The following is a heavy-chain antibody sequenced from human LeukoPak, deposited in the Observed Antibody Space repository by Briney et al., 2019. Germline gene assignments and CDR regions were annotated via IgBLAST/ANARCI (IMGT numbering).Heavy chain of an antibody. CDR3: ARWNYYDSSGYYLSHFDY. CDR1: GGSFSGYY. CDR2: INHSGST. V-gene: IGHV4-34*01. J-gene: IGHJ4*02. D-gene: IGHD3-22*01. Sequence: SETLSLTCAVYGGSFSGYYWSWIRQPPGKGLEWIGEINHSGSTNYNPSLKSRVTISVDTSKNQFSLKLSSVTAADTAVYYCARWNYYDSSGYYLSHFDYWGQGTLVTVSS.